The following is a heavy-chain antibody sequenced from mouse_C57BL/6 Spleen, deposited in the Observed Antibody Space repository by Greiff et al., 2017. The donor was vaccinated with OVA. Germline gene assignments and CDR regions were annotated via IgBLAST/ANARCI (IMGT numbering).Heavy chain of an antibody. CDR3: AGHYYGSSHFDN. V-gene: IGHV8-12*01. Sequence: QVTLNVSGPGILQSSQTLSLTCSFSGFSLSTSGMGVSWIRQPSGKGLEWLALIYWDDDKRYNPSLKSRLTISKDTSRNQVLLKSTSVDTADTATYYCAGHYYGSSHFDNWGQDTTLTVSS. CDR1: GFSLSTSGMG. J-gene: IGHJ2*01. CDR2: IYWDDDK. D-gene: IGHD1-1*01.